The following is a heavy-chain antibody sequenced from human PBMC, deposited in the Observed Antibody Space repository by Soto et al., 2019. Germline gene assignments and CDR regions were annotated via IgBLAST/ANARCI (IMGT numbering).Heavy chain of an antibody. Sequence: QVQLVESGGGVVQPGKSLRLSCAASGFTFSSYAMHWVRQAPGKGLEWVAVILNDGSNKYYADSVKGRFTISRDNSKNTLYLQMNSLRDEDTAMYHCARDGIVGATRGYYFDYWGQGTLVTVSS. J-gene: IGHJ4*02. CDR1: GFTFSSYA. CDR3: ARDGIVGATRGYYFDY. D-gene: IGHD1-26*01. V-gene: IGHV3-30-3*01. CDR2: ILNDGSNK.